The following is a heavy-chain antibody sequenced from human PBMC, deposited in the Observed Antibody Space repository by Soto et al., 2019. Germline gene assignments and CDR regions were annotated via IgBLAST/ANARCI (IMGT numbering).Heavy chain of an antibody. J-gene: IGHJ4*02. D-gene: IGHD3-9*01. Sequence: GGSLRLSCAGSGFTFSSYAMSWVRQAPGKGLEWVSAISGSGGSTYYADSVKGRFTISRDNSKNTLYLQMNSLRAEDTAVYYCAKDLGALRYFDWLAFDYWGQGTLVTVSS. CDR3: AKDLGALRYFDWLAFDY. CDR1: GFTFSSYA. V-gene: IGHV3-23*01. CDR2: ISGSGGST.